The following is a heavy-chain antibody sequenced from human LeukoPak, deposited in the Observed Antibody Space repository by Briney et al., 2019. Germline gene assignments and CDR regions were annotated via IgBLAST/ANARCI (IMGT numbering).Heavy chain of an antibody. J-gene: IGHJ6*03. CDR3: ARDLAGFQEPRYYYYMDV. V-gene: IGHV3-66*02. CDR2: IYSDDRA. D-gene: IGHD1-14*01. Sequence: GGSLRLSCVASGFTVRRNVMSWVRQAPGKGLEWVSLIYSDDRAFYADSVKGRFTISRNNSKNTLFLQMSSLKPEDTAIYYCARDLAGFQEPRYYYYMDVWGKGTMVTVSS. CDR1: GFTVRRNV.